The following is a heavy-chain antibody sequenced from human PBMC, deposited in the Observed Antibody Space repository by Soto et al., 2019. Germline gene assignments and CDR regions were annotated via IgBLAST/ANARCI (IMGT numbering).Heavy chain of an antibody. CDR2: IYYSGST. J-gene: IGHJ4*02. D-gene: IGHD5-12*01. V-gene: IGHV4-59*01. CDR3: ARSVDIVATGGFDY. Sequence: PSETLSLTCTVSGGSISSYYWSWIRQPPGKGLEWIGYIYYSGSTNYNPSLKSRVTISVDTSKNQFSLKLSSVTAADTAVYYCARSVDIVATGGFDYWGPGTLVTVFS. CDR1: GGSISSYY.